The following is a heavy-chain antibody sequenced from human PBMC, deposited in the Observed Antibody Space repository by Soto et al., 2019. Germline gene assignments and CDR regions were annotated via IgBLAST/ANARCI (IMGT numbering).Heavy chain of an antibody. CDR3: ATVDTAMVTSYYYYGMDV. Sequence: GSLRLSCAASGFTFSSYGMHWVRQAPGKGLEWVAVISYDGSNKYYADSVKGRFTISRDNSKNTLYLQMNSLRAEDTAVYYCATVDTAMVTSYYYYGMDVWGQGTTVTVSS. V-gene: IGHV3-30*03. J-gene: IGHJ6*02. D-gene: IGHD5-18*01. CDR1: GFTFSSYG. CDR2: ISYDGSNK.